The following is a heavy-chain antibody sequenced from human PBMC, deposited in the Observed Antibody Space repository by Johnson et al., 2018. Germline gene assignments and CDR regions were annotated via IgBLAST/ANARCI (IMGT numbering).Heavy chain of an antibody. V-gene: IGHV3-23*04. J-gene: IGHJ3*02. Sequence: VQLVESGGGLVKPGGSLRLSCAASGFTFSDYYMSWVRQAPGTGLEWVSAISGSGGSTYYADSVKGRFTISRDNSKNTLYLQMNSLRAEDTAVYYCAKAPGYHAVAFDIWGQGTMVTVSS. CDR2: ISGSGGST. D-gene: IGHD2-2*01. CDR1: GFTFSDYY. CDR3: AKAPGYHAVAFDI.